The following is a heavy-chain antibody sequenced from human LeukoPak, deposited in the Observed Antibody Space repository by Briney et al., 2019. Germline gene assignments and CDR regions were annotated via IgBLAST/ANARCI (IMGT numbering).Heavy chain of an antibody. CDR1: GGSISSYY. Sequence: SETLSLTCTVSGGSISSYYWSWIRQPPGKGLEWIGYIYYSGSTNYNPSLKSRVTISVDTSKNQFSLKLSSVTAADTAVYYCAGTRVGDTAMVNNYWGQGTLATVSS. CDR2: IYYSGST. J-gene: IGHJ4*02. D-gene: IGHD5-18*01. V-gene: IGHV4-59*01. CDR3: AGTRVGDTAMVNNY.